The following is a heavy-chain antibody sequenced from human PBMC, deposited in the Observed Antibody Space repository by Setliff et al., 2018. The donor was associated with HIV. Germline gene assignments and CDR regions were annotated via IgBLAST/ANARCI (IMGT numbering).Heavy chain of an antibody. J-gene: IGHJ4*01. CDR3: ASTRGMVRGVITLAFDY. V-gene: IGHV1-69*05. D-gene: IGHD3-10*01. CDR1: GGTFSSYT. Sequence: SVKVSCKASGGTFSSYTINWVRQAPGQGLEWMGGIIPIFGTANYAQNFQGRVTITTDESTSTAYMELSSLRSEDTALYYCASTRGMVRGVITLAFDYCVLVTLFTVSS. CDR2: IIPIFGTA.